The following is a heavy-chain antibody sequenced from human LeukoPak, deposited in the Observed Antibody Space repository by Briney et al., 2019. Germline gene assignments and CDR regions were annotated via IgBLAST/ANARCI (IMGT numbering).Heavy chain of an antibody. V-gene: IGHV4-34*01. Sequence: SETLSLTCAVYGGSFSGYYWSWIRQPPGKGLEWIGEINHSGSTNYNPSLKSRVTISVDTSKNQFSLKLSSVTAADTAVYYCARGLRFLEWLSSPHMDVWGQGTTVTVSS. CDR3: ARGLRFLEWLSSPHMDV. D-gene: IGHD3-3*01. CDR2: INHSGST. J-gene: IGHJ6*02. CDR1: GGSFSGYY.